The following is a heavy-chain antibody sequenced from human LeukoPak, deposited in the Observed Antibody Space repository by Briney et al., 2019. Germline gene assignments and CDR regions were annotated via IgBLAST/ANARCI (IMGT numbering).Heavy chain of an antibody. D-gene: IGHD2-2*01. CDR2: ISGSGGST. CDR1: GFTVSRNY. J-gene: IGHJ6*03. Sequence: AGGSLRLSCAASGFTVSRNYMSWVRQAPGKGLEWVSAISGSGGSTYYADSVKGRFTISRDNSKSTLYLQMNSLRAEDTAVYYCANPFSTPRSNYYIDVWGKGTTVTVSS. V-gene: IGHV3-23*01. CDR3: ANPFSTPRSNYYIDV.